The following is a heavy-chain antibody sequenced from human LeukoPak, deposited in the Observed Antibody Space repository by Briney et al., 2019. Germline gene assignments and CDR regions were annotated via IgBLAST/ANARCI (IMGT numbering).Heavy chain of an antibody. D-gene: IGHD2-2*02. CDR3: VTLGYCSSTSCYIGGVFDY. J-gene: IGHJ4*02. Sequence: SVKVSCKASGGTFSSYAISWVRQAPGQGLEWMGGIIPIFGTANYAQKFQGRVTITADESTSTAYMELSSLRSEDTAVYYCVTLGYCSSTSCYIGGVFDYWGQGTLVTVSS. V-gene: IGHV1-69*13. CDR2: IIPIFGTA. CDR1: GGTFSSYA.